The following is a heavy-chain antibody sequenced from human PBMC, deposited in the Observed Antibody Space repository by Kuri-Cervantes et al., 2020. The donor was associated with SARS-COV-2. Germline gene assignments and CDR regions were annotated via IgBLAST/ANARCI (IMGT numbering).Heavy chain of an antibody. J-gene: IGHJ5*02. CDR1: GGSISSGGYY. V-gene: IGHV4-31*03. CDR2: IYYSGST. D-gene: IGHD6-13*01. Sequence: SETLSLTCTVSGGSISSGGYYWSWIRQHPGKGLEWIGYIYYSGSTYYNPSLKSRVTISVDTSKNQFSLKLSSVTAADTAVYYCARARRVAAAKPQNWFDPWGQGTLVTVSS. CDR3: ARARRVAAAKPQNWFDP.